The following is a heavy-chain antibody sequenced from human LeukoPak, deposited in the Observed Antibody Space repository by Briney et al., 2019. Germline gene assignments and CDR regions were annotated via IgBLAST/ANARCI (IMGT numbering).Heavy chain of an antibody. CDR3: ARGGGYCSSTSCAYYYYMDV. Sequence: ASVKVSCKASGGTFSSYAISWVRQAPGQGLEWMGGIIPIFGTANYAQKFQGRVTITTDESTSTAYMELSSLRSEDTAVYYCARGGGYCSSTSCAYYYYMDVWGKGTTVTVSS. CDR2: IIPIFGTA. V-gene: IGHV1-69*05. CDR1: GGTFSSYA. D-gene: IGHD2-2*01. J-gene: IGHJ6*03.